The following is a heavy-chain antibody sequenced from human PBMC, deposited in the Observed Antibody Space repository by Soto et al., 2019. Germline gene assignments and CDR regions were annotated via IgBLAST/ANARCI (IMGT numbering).Heavy chain of an antibody. V-gene: IGHV3-74*01. CDR1: GFTFSVYW. CDR3: ARPGYSNYGPGVDV. J-gene: IGHJ6*02. Sequence: EVQLVESGGGLVHPGGSLRLSCAASGFTFSVYWMHWVRQAPGKGLAWVSRIDSDGSTTSYADSVKGRFTISRDNAKSTLYLQMNSLRAEDTAVYYCARPGYSNYGPGVDVWGQVTRVTVSS. CDR2: IDSDGSTT. D-gene: IGHD4-4*01.